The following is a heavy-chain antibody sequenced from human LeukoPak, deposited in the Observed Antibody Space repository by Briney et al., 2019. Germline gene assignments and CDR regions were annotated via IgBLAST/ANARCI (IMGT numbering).Heavy chain of an antibody. CDR1: GFTFSSYA. Sequence: RGSLRLSCAASGFTFSSYAMSWVRQAPGKGLEWVSAISGSGGSTYYADSVKGRFTISRDNSKNTLYLQTNSLRAEDTAVYYCANFPTARPSDYWGQGTLVTVSS. CDR3: ANFPTARPSDY. CDR2: ISGSGGST. D-gene: IGHD6-6*01. J-gene: IGHJ4*02. V-gene: IGHV3-23*01.